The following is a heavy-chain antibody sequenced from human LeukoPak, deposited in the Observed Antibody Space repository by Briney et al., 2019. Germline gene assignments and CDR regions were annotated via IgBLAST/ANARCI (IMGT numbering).Heavy chain of an antibody. V-gene: IGHV3-30-3*01. CDR3: ARVLDTAMENHYYHHPFDY. CDR1: GFTFSSYA. Sequence: PGRSLRLSCAASGFTFSSYAMHWVRQAPGKGLEWVAVISYDGSNKYYADSVKGRFTISRDNSKNTLYLQMNSLRAEDTAVYYCARVLDTAMENHYYHHPFDYWGQGTLVTVSS. CDR2: ISYDGSNK. J-gene: IGHJ4*02. D-gene: IGHD5-18*01.